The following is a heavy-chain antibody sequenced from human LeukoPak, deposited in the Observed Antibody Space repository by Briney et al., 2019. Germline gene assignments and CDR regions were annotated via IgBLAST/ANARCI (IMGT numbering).Heavy chain of an antibody. J-gene: IGHJ1*01. V-gene: IGHV3-49*03. CDR1: GFTFGDYA. Sequence: GGSLRLSCTASGFTFGDYAMSWFRQAPGKGLEWGGVIRSKAYGGTTEYAASVKGRFTISRDDSKSIAYLQMNSLKTEDPAVYYCTRDWEYYYDSSGYLGYFQHWGQGTLVTVSS. CDR2: IRSKAYGGTT. D-gene: IGHD3-22*01. CDR3: TRDWEYYYDSSGYLGYFQH.